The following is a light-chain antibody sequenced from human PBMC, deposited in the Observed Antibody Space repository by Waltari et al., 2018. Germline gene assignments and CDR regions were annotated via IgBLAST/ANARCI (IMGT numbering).Light chain of an antibody. CDR3: MQALQTPLT. CDR1: QSLLHSNGYNY. J-gene: IGKJ4*01. CDR2: LGS. Sequence: DIVMTQSPLSLPVTPGEPASISCRSSQSLLHSNGYNYLDWYLQKPGQSPQLLIYLGSNRASGVPDRFSGSGSGTDFTLKISRVEAGDVGVYYCMQALQTPLTFGGGTKEEIK. V-gene: IGKV2-28*01.